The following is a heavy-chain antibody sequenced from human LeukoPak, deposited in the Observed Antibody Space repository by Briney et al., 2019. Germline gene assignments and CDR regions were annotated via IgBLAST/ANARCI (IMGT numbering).Heavy chain of an antibody. D-gene: IGHD3-3*01. CDR1: GFTFSSYG. Sequence: GGSLRLSCAASGFTFSSYGMHWVRQAPGKGLEWVAVIWYGGSNKYYADSVKGRFTISRDNSKNTLYLQMNSLRAEDTAVYYCGKSPRSGYQYYYYYYMDVWGKGTTVTVSS. V-gene: IGHV3-33*08. J-gene: IGHJ6*03. CDR3: GKSPRSGYQYYYYYYMDV. CDR2: IWYGGSNK.